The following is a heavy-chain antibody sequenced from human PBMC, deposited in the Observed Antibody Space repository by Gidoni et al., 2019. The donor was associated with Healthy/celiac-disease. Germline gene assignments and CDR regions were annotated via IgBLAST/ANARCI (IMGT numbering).Heavy chain of an antibody. CDR2: ISYDGSNK. CDR1: GFTFSSYA. CDR3: ARGVSARQGYYYYMDV. Sequence: QVQLVESGGGVVQPGRSLRLSCAASGFTFSSYAMHWVRQAPGKGLEWVAVISYDGSNKYYADSVKGRFTISRDNSKNTLYLQMNSLRAEDTAVYYCARGVSARQGYYYYMDVWGKGTTVTVSS. J-gene: IGHJ6*03. V-gene: IGHV3-30-3*01.